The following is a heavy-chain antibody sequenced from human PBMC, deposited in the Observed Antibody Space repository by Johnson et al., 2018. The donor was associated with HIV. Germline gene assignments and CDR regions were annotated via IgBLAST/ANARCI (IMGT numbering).Heavy chain of an antibody. CDR3: ARGGVVHDAFDM. V-gene: IGHV3-23*04. CDR2: VTGSGART. J-gene: IGHJ3*02. CDR1: GFTFSSYA. D-gene: IGHD2-2*01. Sequence: VQLVESGGGAVRPGGSLRLSCAASGFTFSSYAMSWVRQAPGKGLEWVSSVTGSGARTYSHYADPVKGRFTLSRDNSKNTLYLQLSSLRTEDTAVFYCARGGVVHDAFDMWGQGTMVTVSS.